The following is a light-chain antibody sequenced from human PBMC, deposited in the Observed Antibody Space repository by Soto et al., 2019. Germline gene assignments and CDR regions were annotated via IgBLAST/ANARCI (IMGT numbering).Light chain of an antibody. CDR2: QTY. J-gene: IGKJ1*01. V-gene: IGKV3-11*01. CDR1: QYINTR. CDR3: HQRQSWPRT. Sequence: EIVLTQSPATLSSFPGDRVTLSCRASQYINTRLAWYQHRPGQAPRLLIYQTYIRAAGIQARFSASGSGTDFTLTISDVQPEDFALYYCHQRQSWPRTFGQGTKVDIK.